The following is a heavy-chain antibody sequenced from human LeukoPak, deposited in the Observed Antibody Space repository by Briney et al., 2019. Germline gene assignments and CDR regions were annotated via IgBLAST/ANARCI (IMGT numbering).Heavy chain of an antibody. J-gene: IGHJ6*03. CDR2: IIPIFGTA. CDR1: GGTISSHA. D-gene: IGHD1-14*01. Sequence: ASVKVSCKASGGTISSHAISWVRQAPGQGLEWMGGIIPIFGTANYAQKFQGRVTITADESTSTAYMELSSLRSEDTAVYYCALGIPEEYYYYMDVWGKGTTVTISS. CDR3: ALGIPEEYYYYMDV. V-gene: IGHV1-69*13.